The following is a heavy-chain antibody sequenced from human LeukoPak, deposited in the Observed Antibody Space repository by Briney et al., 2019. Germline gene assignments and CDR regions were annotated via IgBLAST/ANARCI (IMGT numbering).Heavy chain of an antibody. CDR1: GFTFSSYA. V-gene: IGHV3-23*01. D-gene: IGHD2-2*02. J-gene: IGHJ4*02. CDR3: AKDSLIVVVPAAIGRDFDY. CDR2: ISGSGGST. Sequence: GGSLRLSRAASGFTFSSYAMSWVRQAPGKGREWVSAISGSGGSTYYADSVKGRFTISRDNSKNTLYLQMNSLRAEDTAVYYCAKDSLIVVVPAAIGRDFDYWGQGTLVTASS.